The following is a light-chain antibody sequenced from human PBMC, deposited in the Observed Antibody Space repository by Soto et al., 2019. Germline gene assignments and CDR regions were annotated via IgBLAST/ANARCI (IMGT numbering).Light chain of an antibody. V-gene: IGKV1-27*01. CDR3: QKYSSVPA. CDR2: AAS. Sequence: DIQMTQSPTSLSASVGDRVTITCRASQGIRNFVAWYQQKPGKAPKLLIYAASTLQSGVPPRFSGSGSGTDFTLTINRLQPEDVATYSCQKYSSVPAFGPGTKVEIK. CDR1: QGIRNF. J-gene: IGKJ3*01.